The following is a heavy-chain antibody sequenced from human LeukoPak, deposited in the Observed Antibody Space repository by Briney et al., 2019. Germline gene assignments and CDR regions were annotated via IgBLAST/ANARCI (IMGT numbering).Heavy chain of an antibody. V-gene: IGHV3-23*01. CDR1: GFTFSSYA. CDR3: ANGGSYSYGWYYFDY. D-gene: IGHD5-18*01. Sequence: QPGGSLQLSCAASGFTFSSYAMSWVRQAPGKGLEWVSAISGSGGSTYYGGSVKGRFTISRDKSKNPLYLQMNSLRAEDTAVYYCANGGSYSYGWYYFDYWGQGTLVTVSS. CDR2: ISGSGGST. J-gene: IGHJ4*02.